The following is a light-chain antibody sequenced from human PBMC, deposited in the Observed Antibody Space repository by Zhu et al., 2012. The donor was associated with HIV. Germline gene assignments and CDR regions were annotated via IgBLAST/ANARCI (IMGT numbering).Light chain of an antibody. CDR1: ESISRY. Sequence: DVQLTQSPSFLSASVGDRVTITCRASESISRYLAWYQQKPGKAPKLLIYDASTLQSGVPSTFSGSGSGTEFTLTISSLQPEDFAIYYCQQLNSYPLFTFGPGTKVEI. V-gene: IGKV1-9*01. CDR2: DAS. J-gene: IGKJ3*01. CDR3: QQLNSYPLFT.